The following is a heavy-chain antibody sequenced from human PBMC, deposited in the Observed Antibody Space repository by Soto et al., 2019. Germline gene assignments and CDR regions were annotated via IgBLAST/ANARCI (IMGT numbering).Heavy chain of an antibody. V-gene: IGHV3-7*01. CDR1: GFNFSSYW. CDR3: ASPPIFGVVNDDY. D-gene: IGHD3-3*02. CDR2: IKQDGSEK. J-gene: IGHJ4*02. Sequence: GGSLRLSCAASGFNFSSYWMSWVRQAPGKGLEWVANIKQDGSEKYYVDSVKGRFTISRDNAKNSLYLQMNSLRAEDTAVYYCASPPIFGVVNDDYWGQGTLVTVSS.